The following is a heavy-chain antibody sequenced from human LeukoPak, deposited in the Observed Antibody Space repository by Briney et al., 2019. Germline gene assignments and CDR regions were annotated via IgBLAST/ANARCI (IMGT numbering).Heavy chain of an antibody. CDR3: VRHLTSKYSSGWYYVDY. D-gene: IGHD6-19*01. CDR1: GYSISSGYY. CDR2: IYYSGTT. V-gene: IGHV4-38-2*02. J-gene: IGHJ4*02. Sequence: PSETLSLTCTVSGYSISSGYYWGWIRQPPGKGLEWIENIYYSGTTYYNPSLKSRVSISVDTSKNWFSLKLSSVTAADRAVYFCVRHLTSKYSSGWYYVDYWGQGTLVTVSS.